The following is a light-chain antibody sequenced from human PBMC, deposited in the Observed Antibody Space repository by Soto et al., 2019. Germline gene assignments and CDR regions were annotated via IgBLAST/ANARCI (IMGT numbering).Light chain of an antibody. CDR3: QQYGSSPHT. Sequence: EIVLTQSPGPLSLSPGERATLSCRASQSVSSSYLAWYQHKPGQAPRLLIYGASSRATGIPDRFSGSGAGTDFTLTISRQEPEDFAVYYCQQYGSSPHTVGQGTKLEIK. V-gene: IGKV3-20*01. CDR1: QSVSSSY. J-gene: IGKJ2*01. CDR2: GAS.